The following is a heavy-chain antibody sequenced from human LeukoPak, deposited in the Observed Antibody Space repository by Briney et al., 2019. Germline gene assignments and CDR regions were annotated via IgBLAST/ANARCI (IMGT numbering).Heavy chain of an antibody. J-gene: IGHJ4*02. CDR2: IRYDGSNK. CDR3: AKDEYSSSSQDYYFDY. V-gene: IGHV3-30*02. CDR1: GFTFSSYG. D-gene: IGHD6-6*01. Sequence: GRSLRLSCAASGFTFSSYGMHWVCQAPGKGLEWVAFIRYDGSNKYYADSVKGRFTISRDNSKNTLYLQMNSLRAEDTAVYYCAKDEYSSSSQDYYFDYWGQGTLVTVSS.